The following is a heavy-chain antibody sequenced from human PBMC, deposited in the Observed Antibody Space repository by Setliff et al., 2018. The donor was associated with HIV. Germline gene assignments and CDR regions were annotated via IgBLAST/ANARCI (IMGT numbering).Heavy chain of an antibody. V-gene: IGHV4-61*02. CDR1: GGSISSGGYY. CDR3: ARNSQKGIQPLLLAS. J-gene: IGHJ4*02. CDR2: INTSGST. D-gene: IGHD1-1*01. Sequence: LSLTCTVSGGSISSGGYYWSWIRQPAGKGLEWIGRINTSGSTNYNPSLKSRVTTSVDTSNNQFSLKLSSVTAADTAVYYCARNSQKGIQPLLLASWGPGTLVTVSS.